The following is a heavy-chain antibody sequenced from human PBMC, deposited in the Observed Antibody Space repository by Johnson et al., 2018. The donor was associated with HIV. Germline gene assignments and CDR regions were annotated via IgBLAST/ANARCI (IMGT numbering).Heavy chain of an antibody. CDR3: ARRINDDSSGVYLGDAFDI. D-gene: IGHD3-22*01. CDR2: IGTAGDT. V-gene: IGHV3-13*01. J-gene: IGHJ3*02. CDR1: RFTFRSYD. Sequence: MQLVESGGGLVQPGVSLRLSCAASRFTFRSYDMHWVRQATGKGLEWVSAIGTAGDTYYPGSVKGRFTISRENAKNSLYLQMNRLRAGDTAVYYCARRINDDSSGVYLGDAFDIWGQGTMVTVSS.